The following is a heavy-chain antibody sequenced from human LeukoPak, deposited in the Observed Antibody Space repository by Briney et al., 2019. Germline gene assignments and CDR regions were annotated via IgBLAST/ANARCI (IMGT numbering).Heavy chain of an antibody. J-gene: IGHJ5*02. D-gene: IGHD5-12*01. V-gene: IGHV4-34*01. CDR3: ARDGRSGYEDL. CDR2: IYHVGGT. CDR1: GGSFSGYY. Sequence: PSETLSLTCAVYGGSFSGYYWSWIRQPPGKGLEWIGSIYHVGGTYYNPSLKSRVTISIDTSKNQFSLRLTSVTAADTAIYYCARDGRSGYEDLWGPGTLVTVSS.